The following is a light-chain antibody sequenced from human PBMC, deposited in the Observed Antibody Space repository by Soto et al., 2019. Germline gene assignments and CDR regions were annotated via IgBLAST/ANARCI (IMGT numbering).Light chain of an antibody. CDR3: QHYTRYSAA. CDR2: KAS. Sequence: DIQMTQSPSTLSGSVGDRVTITCRASQTISSWLAWYQQKPGKAPKLLIYKASTLKSGVPSRFSGSGSGTEFTLTISSLQPDDFATHYCQHYTRYSAAFGQGTEV. V-gene: IGKV1-5*03. CDR1: QTISSW. J-gene: IGKJ1*01.